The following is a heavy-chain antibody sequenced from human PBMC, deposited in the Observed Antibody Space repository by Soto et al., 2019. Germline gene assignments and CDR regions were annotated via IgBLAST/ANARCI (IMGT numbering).Heavy chain of an antibody. CDR1: GGSISSYY. Sequence: PSETLSLTCTVSGGSISSYYWSWIRQPPGKGLEWIGYIYYSGSTNYNPSLKSRVTISVDTSKNQFSLKLSSVTAADTAVYYCARFKEGRWFDPWGQGTLVTVSS. V-gene: IGHV4-59*01. J-gene: IGHJ5*02. CDR3: ARFKEGRWFDP. CDR2: IYYSGST.